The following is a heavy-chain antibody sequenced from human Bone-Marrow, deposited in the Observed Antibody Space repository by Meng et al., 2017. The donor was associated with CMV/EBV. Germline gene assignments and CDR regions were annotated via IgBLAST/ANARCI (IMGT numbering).Heavy chain of an antibody. J-gene: IGHJ5*02. D-gene: IGHD2-2*02. CDR1: GGSFSGYY. V-gene: IGHV4-34*01. CDR2: INHSGST. CDR3: AREGYCSSTSCDTNWFAP. Sequence: SETLSLTCAVYGGSFSGYYWSWIRQPPGKGLEWIGEINHSGSTNYNSSLKSRVTISVDTSKNQFSLKLSSVTAADTAVYYCAREGYCSSTSCDTNWFAPWGPGNRVTCSS.